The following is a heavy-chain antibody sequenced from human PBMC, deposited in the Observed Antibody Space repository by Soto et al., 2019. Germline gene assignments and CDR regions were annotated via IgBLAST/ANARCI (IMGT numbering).Heavy chain of an antibody. CDR3: AKDTKNINWPNFDS. CDR2: VLPFLDVT. J-gene: IGHJ4*02. D-gene: IGHD1-1*01. Sequence: QVQLVQSGSEVKEPGSSVKISCKTSEDPFSFYTLSWVRQAPGQGLVWMGRVLPFLDVTTYSQRFQGRVTITADRSTTTAYMELSSLTFEDTAFYYCAKDTKNINWPNFDSWGPGTLVTVSS. CDR1: EDPFSFYT. V-gene: IGHV1-69*02.